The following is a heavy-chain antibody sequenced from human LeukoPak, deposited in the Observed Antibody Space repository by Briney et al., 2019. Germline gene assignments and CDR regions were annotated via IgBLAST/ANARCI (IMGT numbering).Heavy chain of an antibody. CDR3: ARESWIQLWLKSFWFDP. J-gene: IGHJ5*02. CDR1: GYTFTGYY. CDR2: INPSGGST. Sequence: ASVKVSCKASGYTFTGYYMHWVRQAPGQGLEWMGWINPSGGSTSYAQKFQGRVTMTRDMSTSTVYMELSSLRSEDTAVYYCARESWIQLWLKSFWFDPWGQGTLVTVSS. D-gene: IGHD5-18*01. V-gene: IGHV1-46*01.